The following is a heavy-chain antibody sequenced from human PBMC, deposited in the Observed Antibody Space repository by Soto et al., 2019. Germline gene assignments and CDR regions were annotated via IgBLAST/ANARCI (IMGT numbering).Heavy chain of an antibody. CDR2: IIPIFGTA. J-gene: IGHJ5*02. CDR1: GGTFSSYA. CDR3: ATSAADPTWFDP. D-gene: IGHD6-25*01. Sequence: SVKVSCKASGGTFSSYAISWVRQAPGQGLEWMGGIIPIFGTANYAQKFQGRVTITADKSTSTAYMELSSLRSEDTAVYYCATSAADPTWFDPWGQGTLGTASS. V-gene: IGHV1-69*06.